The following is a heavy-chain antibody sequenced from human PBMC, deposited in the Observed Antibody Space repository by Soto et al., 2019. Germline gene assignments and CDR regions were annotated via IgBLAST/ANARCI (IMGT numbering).Heavy chain of an antibody. D-gene: IGHD1-26*01. CDR1: GGTCSSYV. Sequence: SVKVSSKASGGTCSSYVISWLRQAPGQGLEWMGGVIPISGQTDYAQTFQGRVTITADESTRTGYMQLRSLTSDDTTVYFCARSGGVEAPPGADFWGQGTLVTVSS. CDR2: VIPISGQT. J-gene: IGHJ4*02. V-gene: IGHV1-69*13. CDR3: ARSGGVEAPPGADF.